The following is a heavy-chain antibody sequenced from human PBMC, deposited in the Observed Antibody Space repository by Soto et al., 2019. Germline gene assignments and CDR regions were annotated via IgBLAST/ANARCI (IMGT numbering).Heavy chain of an antibody. Sequence: GGSLRLSCAASGFTFSSYGMHWVRQAPGKGLEWVAVIWYDGSNKYYADSVKGRFTISRDNSKNTLYLQMNSLSAEDTAVYYCARRRWAVAGPRGVFDIWGQGTMVTVSS. J-gene: IGHJ3*02. V-gene: IGHV3-33*01. CDR2: IWYDGSNK. CDR1: GFTFSSYG. D-gene: IGHD6-19*01. CDR3: ARRRWAVAGPRGVFDI.